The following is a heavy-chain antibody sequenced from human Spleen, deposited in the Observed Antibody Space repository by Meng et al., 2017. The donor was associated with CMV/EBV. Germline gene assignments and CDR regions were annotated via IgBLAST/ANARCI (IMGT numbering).Heavy chain of an antibody. CDR3: AHQSMTGSTRFFFDY. CDR1: RFSVSPNGMG. Sequence: SRFSVSPNGMGAGWIRQPPGKALEWLAIIYWNDDKHYNTTLKSRLTITKDTSTIPVVRTMTNMDPVDTATYSGAHQSMTGSTRFFFDYWGQGNLVTVSS. D-gene: IGHD3-3*01. V-gene: IGHV2-5*01. J-gene: IGHJ4*02. CDR2: IYWNDDK.